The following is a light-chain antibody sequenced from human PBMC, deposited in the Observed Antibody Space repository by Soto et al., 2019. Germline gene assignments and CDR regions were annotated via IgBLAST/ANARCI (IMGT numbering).Light chain of an antibody. CDR1: SSNIGNNY. CDR2: DND. V-gene: IGLV1-51*01. CDR3: GTWDNSLSAVV. Sequence: QSVLTQPPSVSAAPGQKVTISCSGSSSNIGNNYVSWYQQLPGTAPKLLIYDNDMRPSGIPGRFSGSKSGTSATLGITGLQTGDEADYYCGTWDNSLSAVVFGGGTKVTVL. J-gene: IGLJ3*02.